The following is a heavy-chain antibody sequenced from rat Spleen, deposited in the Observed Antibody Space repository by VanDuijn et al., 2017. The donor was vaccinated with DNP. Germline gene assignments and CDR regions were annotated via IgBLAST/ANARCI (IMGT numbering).Heavy chain of an antibody. Sequence: EVQLQESGPGLVKPSQSLSLTCSVTGYSIPSNYWGWIRKFPGNKMEWIVHISYSGSTNYNPSLKSRISITRDTSKNQFFLQLNSVTTEDTATYYCARGDYGGYSHWCDYWGQGTLVTVSS. CDR3: ARGDYGGYSHWCDY. D-gene: IGHD1-11*01. CDR2: ISYSGST. V-gene: IGHV3-1*01. CDR1: GYSIPSNY. J-gene: IGHJ3*01.